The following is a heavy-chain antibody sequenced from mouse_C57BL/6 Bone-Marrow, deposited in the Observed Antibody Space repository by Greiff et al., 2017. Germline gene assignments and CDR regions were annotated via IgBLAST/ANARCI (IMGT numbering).Heavy chain of an antibody. CDR3: ARGPY. V-gene: IGHV5-12*01. Sequence: EVMLVESGGGLVQPGGSLKLSCAASGFTFSDYYMYWVRQTPEKRLEWVAYISNGGGSTYYPDTVKGRFTISRDNAKNTLYLQMSRLKSDDTAMYYCARGPYWGQGTLVTVSA. CDR2: ISNGGGST. CDR1: GFTFSDYY. J-gene: IGHJ3*01.